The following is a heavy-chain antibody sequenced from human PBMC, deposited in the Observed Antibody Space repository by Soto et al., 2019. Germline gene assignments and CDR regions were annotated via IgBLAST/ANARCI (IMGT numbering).Heavy chain of an antibody. V-gene: IGHV3-72*01. J-gene: IGHJ4*02. CDR2: IKNKANSYTT. D-gene: IGHD6-19*01. CDR3: XXXXXGXSRSSDY. CDR1: GFTFSDHY. Sequence: EVQLVESGGGLVQPEGSLRLSCAAYGFTFSDHYMDWVRQAPGKGLEWVGRIKNKANSYTTEYAAPVKGRFIISRXXXXXXXXXXXXXXXXXXXXXXXXXXXXXGXSRSSDYWGQGILVTVSS.